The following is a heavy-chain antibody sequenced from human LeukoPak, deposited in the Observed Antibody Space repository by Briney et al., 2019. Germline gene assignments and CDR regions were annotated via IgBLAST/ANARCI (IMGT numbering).Heavy chain of an antibody. Sequence: GGSLRLSCAASGFTFSSYSMNWVRQAPGKGLEWVSSISSSSYIYYADSVKGRFTISRDNAKNSLYLQMNSLRAEDTAVYYCAREYSSSWYYYYYYMDVWGKGTTVTVSS. CDR3: AREYSSSWYYYYYYMDV. CDR1: GFTFSSYS. V-gene: IGHV3-21*01. J-gene: IGHJ6*03. CDR2: ISSSSYI. D-gene: IGHD6-13*01.